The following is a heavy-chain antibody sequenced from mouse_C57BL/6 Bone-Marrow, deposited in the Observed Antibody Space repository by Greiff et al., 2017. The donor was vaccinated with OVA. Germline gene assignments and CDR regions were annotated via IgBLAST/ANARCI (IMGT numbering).Heavy chain of an antibody. V-gene: IGHV5-12*01. CDR1: GFTFSDFY. Sequence: EVQGVESGGGLVQPGGSLKLSCAASGFTFSDFYMYWFRQSPEKRLEWVAYISNGGGSTYYTDTVKGRFTISRDNAKNTLYLQMSRLKSEDTAVYYCARLDVMYFGGQGTSGTRSS. J-gene: IGHJ4*01. CDR2: ISNGGGST. CDR3: ARLDVMYF.